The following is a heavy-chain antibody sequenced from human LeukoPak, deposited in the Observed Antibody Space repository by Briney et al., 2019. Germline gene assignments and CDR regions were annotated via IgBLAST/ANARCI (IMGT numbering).Heavy chain of an antibody. J-gene: IGHJ5*02. D-gene: IGHD3-22*01. CDR2: IYTSGST. Sequence: SETLSCTCTVSGGSISSYYWSWIRKPAGKGLEWIGRIYTSGSTNYNPSLKSRVTMSVDTSKNQFSLRLSSVTAADTAVYYCARGYYYDTPFDPWGQGTLVTVSS. CDR3: ARGYYYDTPFDP. CDR1: GGSISSYY. V-gene: IGHV4-4*07.